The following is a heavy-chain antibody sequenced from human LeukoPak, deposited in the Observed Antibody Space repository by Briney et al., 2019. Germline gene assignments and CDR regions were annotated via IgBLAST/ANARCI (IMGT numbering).Heavy chain of an antibody. J-gene: IGHJ4*02. CDR3: ARVDTAMVTFDY. CDR1: GGTFSSYA. CDR2: IIPIFGTA. V-gene: IGHV1-69*06. D-gene: IGHD5-18*01. Sequence: ASVKVSCKASGGTFSSYAISWVRQAPGQGREWMGGIIPIFGTANDAQKFQGRVTITADKSTSTAYMKLSSLRSEDTAVYYCARVDTAMVTFDYWGQGTLVTVSS.